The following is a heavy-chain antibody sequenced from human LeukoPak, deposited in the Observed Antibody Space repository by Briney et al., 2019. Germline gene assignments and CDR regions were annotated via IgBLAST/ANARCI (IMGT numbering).Heavy chain of an antibody. CDR3: AEEDGHYSYNFDY. CDR2: TSHDGSNK. V-gene: IGHV3-30*18. CDR1: GFTFSTYG. J-gene: IGHJ4*02. D-gene: IGHD3-16*02. Sequence: GGSLRLSCTASGFTFSTYGMHWVRQAPGKGLEWVAITSHDGSNKYYADSVKGRFTVSRDNSKNTLYLQMNSLRTEDTAVYYCAEEDGHYSYNFDYWGQGTLVTVSS.